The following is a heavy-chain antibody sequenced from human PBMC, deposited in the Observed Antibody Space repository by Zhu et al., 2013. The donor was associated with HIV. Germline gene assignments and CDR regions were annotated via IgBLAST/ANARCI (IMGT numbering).Heavy chain of an antibody. CDR1: GHTFTSYY. CDR2: INPSGGST. Sequence: EVKKPGASVKVSCKASGHTFTSYYMHWVRQAPGQGLEWMGIINPSGGSTNYAQKFQGRVTMTRDTSTSTVYMELSSLRSEDTAVYYCARSPQQVYFQHWGQGTLVTVSS. CDR3: ARSPQQVYFQH. V-gene: IGHV1-46*01. J-gene: IGHJ1*01. D-gene: IGHD6-13*01.